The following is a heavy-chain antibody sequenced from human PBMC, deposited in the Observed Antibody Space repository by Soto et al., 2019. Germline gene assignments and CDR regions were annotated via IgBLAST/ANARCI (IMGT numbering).Heavy chain of an antibody. D-gene: IGHD2-15*01. Sequence: ASVKVSCKASGYTFTSYDISWVRQAPGQGLEWMGWISTYNGNTNYAQKLQGRVTMTTDTSTSTAYMELRSLRSDDTAVYYCARGFRVAATRWWFDPWGQGTTVTVS. CDR2: ISTYNGNT. J-gene: IGHJ6*02. CDR3: ARGFRVAATRWWFDP. CDR1: GYTFTSYD. V-gene: IGHV1-18*01.